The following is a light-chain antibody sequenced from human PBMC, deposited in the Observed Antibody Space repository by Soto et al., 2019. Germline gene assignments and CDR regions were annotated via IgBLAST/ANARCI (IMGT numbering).Light chain of an antibody. CDR1: QSISSN. CDR2: DAS. CDR3: QQRANWPPLT. Sequence: EIVLTQSPATLSLSPGERATLSCRASQSISSNLAWYQQKPGQAPRLLIYDASNRATGIPARFSGSGSGTDFNLTISSLEPEDFAVYYCQQRANWPPLTFGGGTKVEI. V-gene: IGKV3-11*01. J-gene: IGKJ4*01.